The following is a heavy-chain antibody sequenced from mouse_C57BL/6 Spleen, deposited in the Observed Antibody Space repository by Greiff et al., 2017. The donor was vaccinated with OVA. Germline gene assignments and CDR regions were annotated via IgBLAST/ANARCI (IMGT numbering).Heavy chain of an antibody. CDR1: GYSFTSYY. V-gene: IGHV1-66*01. J-gene: IGHJ3*01. CDR2: IYPGSGNT. CDR3: ARDYYGSSGFAY. Sequence: VQLQESGPELVKPGASVKISCKASGYSFTSYYIHWVKQRPGQGLEWIGWIYPGSGNTKYNEKFKGKATLTADTSSSTAYMQLSSLTSEDSAVYYCARDYYGSSGFAYWGQGTLVTVSA. D-gene: IGHD1-1*01.